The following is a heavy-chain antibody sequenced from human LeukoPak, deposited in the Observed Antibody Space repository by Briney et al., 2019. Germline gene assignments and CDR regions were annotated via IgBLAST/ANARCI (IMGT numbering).Heavy chain of an antibody. J-gene: IGHJ4*02. CDR3: TRSSGYGYDY. V-gene: IGHV3-74*01. D-gene: IGHD5-18*01. CDR1: GFTFSSHW. Sequence: GGSLRLSCTASGFTFSSHWMHWVRQAPGKGLVWVSRISSDGSSSSYADSVKGRFTISRDNAKNTLSLQMNSLRAEDTAVYYCTRSSGYGYDYWGQGTLVTVS. CDR2: ISSDGSSS.